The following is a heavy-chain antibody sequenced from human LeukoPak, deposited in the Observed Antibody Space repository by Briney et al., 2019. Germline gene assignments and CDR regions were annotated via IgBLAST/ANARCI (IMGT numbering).Heavy chain of an antibody. Sequence: SETLSLTCTVSGGTISSSIYYWGWIRQAPGQGLEWIATMHYSGSTYYNPSLKSRVTISVDTSKNQFSLRLSSVTAADTAVYYCASIRAAGNYYDGMDVWGQGTTVTVSS. J-gene: IGHJ6*02. CDR2: MHYSGST. CDR3: ASIRAAGNYYDGMDV. D-gene: IGHD6-13*01. CDR1: GGTISSSIYY. V-gene: IGHV4-39*01.